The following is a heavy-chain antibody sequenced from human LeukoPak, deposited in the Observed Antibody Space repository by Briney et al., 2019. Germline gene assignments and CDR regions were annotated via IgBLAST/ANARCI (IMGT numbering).Heavy chain of an antibody. CDR1: GFTFSSYW. J-gene: IGHJ3*02. CDR3: ARQRGYCSGGSCYSYAFDI. CDR2: IKQDGSEK. Sequence: GGSLRLSCAASGFTFSSYWMSWVRQAPGKGLEWVANIKQDGSEKYYVDSVKGRFTISRDNAKNSLYLQMNSLRAEDTAVYYCARQRGYCSGGSCYSYAFDIWGQGTMVTVSS. V-gene: IGHV3-7*01. D-gene: IGHD2-15*01.